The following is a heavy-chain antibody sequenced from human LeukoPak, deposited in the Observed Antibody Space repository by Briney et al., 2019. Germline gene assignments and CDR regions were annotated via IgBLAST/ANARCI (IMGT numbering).Heavy chain of an antibody. CDR2: IWYDGSNR. J-gene: IGHJ4*02. V-gene: IGHV3-33*06. Sequence: GGSLRLSCAASGFTFSSYGMHWVRQAPGKGLEWVAVIWYDGSNRYYRDSIKGRFTISRDNSKNTLYLQMNSLRAGDTAVYYCAKGLTRRYLDYWGQGTLVTVSS. CDR1: GFTFSSYG. CDR3: AKGLTRRYLDY. D-gene: IGHD3-9*01.